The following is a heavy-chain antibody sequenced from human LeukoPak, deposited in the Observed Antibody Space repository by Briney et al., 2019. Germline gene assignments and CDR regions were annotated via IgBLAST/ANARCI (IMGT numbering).Heavy chain of an antibody. D-gene: IGHD6-19*01. Sequence: PGGSLRLSCAASGFTFSSYGMHWVRQAPGKGLEWVALISYDGSNKYYADSVKGRFTISRDNSKNTLSLQMNSLRPEDTAVYYCARILDSAWGELGYWGQGTLVTVSS. CDR1: GFTFSSYG. J-gene: IGHJ4*02. CDR2: ISYDGSNK. V-gene: IGHV3-30*03. CDR3: ARILDSAWGELGY.